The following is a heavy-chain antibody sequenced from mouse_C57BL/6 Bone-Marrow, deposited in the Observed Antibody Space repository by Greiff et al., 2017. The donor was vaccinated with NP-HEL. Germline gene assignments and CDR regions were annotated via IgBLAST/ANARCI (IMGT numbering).Heavy chain of an antibody. D-gene: IGHD1-1*01. Sequence: EVKLMESGGDLVKPGGSLKLSCAASGFTFSSYGMSWVRQTPDKRLEWVATISSGGSYTYYPDSVKGRFTISRDNAKNTLYLQMSSLKSEDTAMYYCARTTVVMDYWGQGTSVTVSS. CDR1: GFTFSSYG. CDR2: ISSGGSYT. V-gene: IGHV5-6*01. J-gene: IGHJ4*01. CDR3: ARTTVVMDY.